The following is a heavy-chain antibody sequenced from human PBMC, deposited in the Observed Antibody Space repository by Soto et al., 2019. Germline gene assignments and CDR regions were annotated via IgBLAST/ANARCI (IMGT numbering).Heavy chain of an antibody. CDR1: GFTVSSNY. D-gene: IGHD6-19*01. V-gene: IGHV3-53*01. CDR3: ARHHNGWEFDY. J-gene: IGHJ4*02. CDR2: IYSGGTT. Sequence: EVQLVVSGGGLIQPGGSLRLSCAASGFTVSSNYMSWVRQAPGKGLEWVSLIYSGGTTYYADSVKGRFTISRDNSKNTLYLQMHALRAEDTAVYYCARHHNGWEFDYWGQGTLFTVSS.